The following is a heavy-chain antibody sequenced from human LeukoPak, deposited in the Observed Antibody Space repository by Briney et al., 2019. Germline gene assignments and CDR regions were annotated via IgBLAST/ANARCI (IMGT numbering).Heavy chain of an antibody. V-gene: IGHV4-30-4*01. CDR3: ARGDSSGYYRWFDP. CDR2: VYNTGST. Sequence: PSETLSLTCTVSGGPINSGNYYWTWIRQPPGKGLEWIGYVYNTGSTYYNPSLKSRVTISINTSKNQFSLKLSSVTAADTAIYYCARGDSSGYYRWFDPWGQGTLVTVSS. D-gene: IGHD3-22*01. CDR1: GGPINSGNYY. J-gene: IGHJ5*02.